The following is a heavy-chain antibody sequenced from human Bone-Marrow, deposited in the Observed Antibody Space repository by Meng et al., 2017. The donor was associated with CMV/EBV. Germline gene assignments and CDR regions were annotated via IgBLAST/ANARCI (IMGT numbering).Heavy chain of an antibody. D-gene: IGHD1-1*01. J-gene: IGHJ4*02. V-gene: IGHV4-59*01. CDR2: IYYSGST. Sequence: GSLRLSCTVSGGSISSYYWSWIRQPPGKGLEWIGYIYYSGSTNYNPSLKSRVTISVDTSKNQFSLKLSSVTAADTAVYYCARGGNGDSYDYWGQGTLVTGSS. CDR3: ARGGNGDSYDY. CDR1: GGSISSYY.